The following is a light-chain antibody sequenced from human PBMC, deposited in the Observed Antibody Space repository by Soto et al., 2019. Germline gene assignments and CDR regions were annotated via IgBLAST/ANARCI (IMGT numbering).Light chain of an antibody. CDR2: HAS. Sequence: EVMLTQSPATLSVSPEDRATVSCRASQFLSDKLAWYQHKTGQAPSLLIYHASTRDTRIPARFSVSGSGTGSTLTISSLHSEDYEFYYCLRYNVWLPGTFGQGTRVEIK. CDR1: QFLSDK. CDR3: LRYNVWLPGT. V-gene: IGKV3-15*01. J-gene: IGKJ1*01.